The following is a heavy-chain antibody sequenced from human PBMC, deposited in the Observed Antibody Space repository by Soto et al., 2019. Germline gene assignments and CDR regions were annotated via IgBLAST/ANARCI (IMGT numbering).Heavy chain of an antibody. J-gene: IGHJ4*02. CDR3: ARSGSGSGWF. D-gene: IGHD6-19*01. V-gene: IGHV4-61*01. Sequence: SETLSLTCTVSGGSVSSGRYYWSWIRQPPGKGLEWIGYIYYSGSTKYNPSLKSRVTISVDTSKNQFSLKLTSMTAADTAVYYCARSGSGSGWFGGQGTLVTVSS. CDR1: GGSVSSGRYY. CDR2: IYYSGST.